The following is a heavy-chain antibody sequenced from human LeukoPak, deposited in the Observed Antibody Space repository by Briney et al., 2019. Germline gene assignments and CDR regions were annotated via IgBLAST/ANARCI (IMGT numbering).Heavy chain of an antibody. CDR2: IDYSGRT. Sequence: SETLSLTCTVSGGSISSYYWSWIRQAPGKGPEWIASIDYSGRTFYNPSLRSRVTISVDTSNNDFSLSMTSVTAADTAVYYCATEFYDFLSGESWFDPWGQGALVTVSS. D-gene: IGHD3-9*01. CDR1: GGSISSYY. V-gene: IGHV4-39*07. J-gene: IGHJ5*02. CDR3: ATEFYDFLSGESWFDP.